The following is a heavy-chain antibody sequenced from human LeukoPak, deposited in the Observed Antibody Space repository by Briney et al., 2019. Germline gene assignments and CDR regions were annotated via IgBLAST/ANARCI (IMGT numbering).Heavy chain of an antibody. Sequence: ASVKVSCKASGYTFTGYYMHWVRQAPGQGLEWMGRINPNSGGTNYAQKFQGRVTMIRDTSISTAYMELSRLRSDDTAVYYCARAHQYSSSFYPLLNFDYWGQGTLVTVSS. D-gene: IGHD6-6*01. J-gene: IGHJ4*02. CDR1: GYTFTGYY. V-gene: IGHV1-2*06. CDR3: ARAHQYSSSFYPLLNFDY. CDR2: INPNSGGT.